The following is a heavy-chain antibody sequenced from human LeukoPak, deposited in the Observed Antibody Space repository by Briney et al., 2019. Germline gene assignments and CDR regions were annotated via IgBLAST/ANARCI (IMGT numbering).Heavy chain of an antibody. CDR3: AKATMVRGVDISYYYYGMDV. CDR1: GFTFSSYG. J-gene: IGHJ6*02. V-gene: IGHV3-30*02. Sequence: GGSLRLSCAASGFTFSSYGMHWVRQAPGKGLEWVAFIRYAGSNKYYADSVKGRFTISRDNSKNTLYLQMNSLRAEDTAVYYCAKATMVRGVDISYYYYGMDVWGQGTTVTVSS. D-gene: IGHD3-10*01. CDR2: IRYAGSNK.